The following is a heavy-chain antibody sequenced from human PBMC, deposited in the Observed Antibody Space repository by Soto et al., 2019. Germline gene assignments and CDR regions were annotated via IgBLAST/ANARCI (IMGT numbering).Heavy chain of an antibody. Sequence: PSETLSLTCHVSGDSINSFYWAWVRQAPNKGLEWIGYTFYTGTTNYNPSLKNRVTISVDKSRNQFSLRLISVTAADTAIYFCARDMGPQTSYFYGMDIWGPGTSVTVSS. CDR3: ARDMGPQTSYFYGMDI. CDR1: GDSINSFY. V-gene: IGHV4-59*01. J-gene: IGHJ6*02. CDR2: TFYTGTT. D-gene: IGHD3-9*01.